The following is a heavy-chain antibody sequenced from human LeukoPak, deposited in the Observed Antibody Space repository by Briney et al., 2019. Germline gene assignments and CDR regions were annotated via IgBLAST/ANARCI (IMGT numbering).Heavy chain of an antibody. CDR3: ARDCSSTSCRGYYYYYGMDV. Sequence: ASVKVSCKASGGTFSSYAISWVRQAPGQGLEWMGRIIPIFGIANYAQKFQGRVTITEDKSTSTAYMELSSLRSEDTAVYYCARDCSSTSCRGYYYYYGMDVWGQGTTVTVSS. D-gene: IGHD2-2*01. V-gene: IGHV1-69*04. CDR1: GGTFSSYA. CDR2: IIPIFGIA. J-gene: IGHJ6*02.